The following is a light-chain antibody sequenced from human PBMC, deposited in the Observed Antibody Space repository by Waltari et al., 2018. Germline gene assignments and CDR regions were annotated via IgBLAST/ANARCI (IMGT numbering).Light chain of an antibody. CDR2: AST. J-gene: IGKJ5*01. CDR1: HVIRYY. CDR3: QQYKRYPESP. Sequence: IQMPKSPSSLSASVGHRVTITCRASHVIRYYLAWFQQKPGQAPKSLSHASTSVQSGVASKFSGSGSGTDFTLTFSSLQHKDFATYFCQQYKRYPESPLGQGTPLKIK. V-gene: IGKV1-16*02.